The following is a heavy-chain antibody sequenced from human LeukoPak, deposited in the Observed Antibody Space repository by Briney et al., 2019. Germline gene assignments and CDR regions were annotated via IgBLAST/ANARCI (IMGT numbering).Heavy chain of an antibody. Sequence: GGSLRLSCAASGFTFSSYSMNWVRQAPGKGLEWVSPISSSSSYIYYADSVKGRFTISRDNAKNSLYLQMNSLRAEDTAVYYCARDLGPLELRSYYGMDVWGQGTTVTVSS. D-gene: IGHD3-16*01. CDR1: GFTFSSYS. CDR3: ARDLGPLELRSYYGMDV. V-gene: IGHV3-21*01. CDR2: ISSSSSYI. J-gene: IGHJ6*02.